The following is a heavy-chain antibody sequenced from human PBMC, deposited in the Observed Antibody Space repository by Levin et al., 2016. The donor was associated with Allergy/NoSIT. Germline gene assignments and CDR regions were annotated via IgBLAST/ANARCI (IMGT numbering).Heavy chain of an antibody. Sequence: WVRQAPGQGLEWMGWINPNSGGTNYAQKFQGRVTMTRDTSTSTVYMELSSLRSEDTAVYYCARRGWRWLQLVGYYYYYGMDVWGQGTTVTVSS. V-gene: IGHV1-2*02. CDR2: INPNSGGT. D-gene: IGHD5-24*01. CDR3: ARRGWRWLQLVGYYYYYGMDV. J-gene: IGHJ6*02.